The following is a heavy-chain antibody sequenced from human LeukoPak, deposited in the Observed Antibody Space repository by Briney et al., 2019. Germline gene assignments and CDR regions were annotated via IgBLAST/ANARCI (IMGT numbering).Heavy chain of an antibody. CDR3: ARLRQVVVTARGDFDY. J-gene: IGHJ4*02. D-gene: IGHD2-21*02. V-gene: IGHV4-39*01. Sequence: SETLSLTCTVSGGSISSSSYYWGWIRQPPGKGLEWIGSIYYSGSTYYNPSLKSRVTISVDTSKNQFSLKLSSVTAADTAVYYCARLRQVVVTARGDFDYWGQGTLITVSS. CDR1: GGSISSSSYY. CDR2: IYYSGST.